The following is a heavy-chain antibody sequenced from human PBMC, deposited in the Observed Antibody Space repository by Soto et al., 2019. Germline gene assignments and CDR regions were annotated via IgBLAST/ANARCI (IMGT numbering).Heavy chain of an antibody. CDR1: GYTFTSYG. Sequence: QVQLVQSGTEVKKPGASVKVSCKASGYTFTSYGIHWVRQAPGQRLEWMGWINAANGDTKYSPKFQGRVTITRDTSASTAYMELSSQRSEDTAVYYCVRRHVSATGIDWFDPWGQGTLVTVSS. CDR2: INAANGDT. CDR3: VRRHVSATGIDWFDP. J-gene: IGHJ5*02. D-gene: IGHD6-13*01. V-gene: IGHV1-3*01.